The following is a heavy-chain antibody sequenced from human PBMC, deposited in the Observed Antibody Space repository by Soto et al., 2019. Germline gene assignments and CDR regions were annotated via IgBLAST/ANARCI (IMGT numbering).Heavy chain of an antibody. J-gene: IGHJ6*02. Sequence: GGSLRLSCAASGFIFSDYEMNWVRQAPGKGLEWASFIGKSGYPIYYTDSVKGRFTISRDNARNTLSLQMNSLRADDTAVYYCARLTGDHSAFFSYGMDAWGQGTTVTVSS. CDR1: GFIFSDYE. V-gene: IGHV3-48*03. CDR3: ARLTGDHSAFFSYGMDA. CDR2: IGKSGYPI. D-gene: IGHD2-21*01.